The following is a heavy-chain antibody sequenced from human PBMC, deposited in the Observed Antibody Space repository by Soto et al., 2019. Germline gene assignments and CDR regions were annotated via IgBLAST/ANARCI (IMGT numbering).Heavy chain of an antibody. CDR3: AKGGGYGDGH. Sequence: QLVQSGAEVTKPGASVKVSCKTSGYNFSAHYIHWVRQPPGQGLEWMGWISPRRGDHHPSDKFQDRLTLPTDRATTPALTHLSGLRVNDAAVYSCAKGGGYGDGHWGQGTPIIVSS. CDR1: GYNFSAHY. V-gene: IGHV1-2*02. D-gene: IGHD4-17*01. CDR2: ISPRRGDH. J-gene: IGHJ4*02.